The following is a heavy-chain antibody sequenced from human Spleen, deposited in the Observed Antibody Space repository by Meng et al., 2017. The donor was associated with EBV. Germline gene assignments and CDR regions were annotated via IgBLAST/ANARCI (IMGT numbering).Heavy chain of an antibody. CDR1: GGSVSSPNW. J-gene: IGHJ1*01. Sequence: GPGLGKPSGTLSLPCAVSGGSVSSPNWWSWVRQPPGKGLEWIGEVYPSGNTNYNPSLKSRVTISVDKSKNQFSMNLSSVTAADTAIYYCARVGSDYANFQVWGPGTLVTVSS. D-gene: IGHD2-8*01. CDR3: ARVGSDYANFQV. V-gene: IGHV4-4*02. CDR2: VYPSGNT.